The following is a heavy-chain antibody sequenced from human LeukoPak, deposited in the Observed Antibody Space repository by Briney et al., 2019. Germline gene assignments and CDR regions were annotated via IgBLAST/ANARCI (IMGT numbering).Heavy chain of an antibody. Sequence: GGSLRLSCAASGFTFEDYAMNWVRQAPGKGLEWVSGISWNSGSIAYADSVKGRFTISRDNAKDSLYLQMNSLRAEDTALYHCARAHRGDYFDYWGQGTLVTVSS. CDR2: ISWNSGSI. CDR3: ARAHRGDYFDY. CDR1: GFTFEDYA. D-gene: IGHD4-17*01. V-gene: IGHV3-9*01. J-gene: IGHJ4*02.